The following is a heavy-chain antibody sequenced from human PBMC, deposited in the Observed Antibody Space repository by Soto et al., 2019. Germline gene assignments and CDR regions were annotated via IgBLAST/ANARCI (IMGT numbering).Heavy chain of an antibody. V-gene: IGHV3-66*01. Sequence: EVQLVESGGGLVQPGGSLRLSCAASGFSVSDNYMSWVRQARGKGLEWISGIYSSGDTYYAESVKVRLTISRDNSRNTLYLQINDLRVEATAIYYCARDPGYGRGVSFDPWGQGIPVTVSS. J-gene: IGHJ5*02. CDR3: ARDPGYGRGVSFDP. D-gene: IGHD2-8*01. CDR1: GFSVSDNY. CDR2: IYSSGDT.